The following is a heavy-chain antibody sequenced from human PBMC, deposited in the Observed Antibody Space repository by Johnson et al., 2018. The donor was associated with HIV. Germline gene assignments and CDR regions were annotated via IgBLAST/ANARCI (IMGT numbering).Heavy chain of an antibody. J-gene: IGHJ3*02. CDR1: GFTFNNFA. CDR3: AKAIGDAFDI. D-gene: IGHD2/OR15-2a*01. V-gene: IGHV3-23*04. CDR2: ISGSGTST. Sequence: VQLVEYGGGLVQPGGSLRLSCAASGFTFNNFAMSWVRQAPGKGLEWASGISGSGTSTYYADSVKGRFTISRDNSKNTLYLQMNSLRAEDTAVYYCAKAIGDAFDIWGQGTIVTVSS.